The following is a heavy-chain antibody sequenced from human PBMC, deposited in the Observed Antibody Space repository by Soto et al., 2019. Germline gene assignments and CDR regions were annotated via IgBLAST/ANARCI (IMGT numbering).Heavy chain of an antibody. CDR3: ARENWNYLDSSGHDAFDI. CDR1: GFTFSSYG. Sequence: QVQLVESGGGVVQPGRSLRLSCAASGFTFSSYGMHWVRQAPGKGLEWVAVIWYDGSNKYYADSVKGRFTISRDNSKNTLYLQMNSLRAEDTAVYYCARENWNYLDSSGHDAFDIWGQGTMVTVSS. CDR2: IWYDGSNK. J-gene: IGHJ3*02. V-gene: IGHV3-33*01. D-gene: IGHD1-7*01.